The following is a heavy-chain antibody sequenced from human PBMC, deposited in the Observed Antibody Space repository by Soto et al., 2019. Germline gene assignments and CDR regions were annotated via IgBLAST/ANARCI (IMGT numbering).Heavy chain of an antibody. D-gene: IGHD3-9*01. V-gene: IGHV4-59*01. J-gene: IGHJ4*02. CDR2: IYYSGST. CDR3: AKTPFSLTLGTVLHYFDS. CDR1: GVTISSYG. Sequence: SEPLPHPWPVTGVTISSYGLRLIRQPPGKGLEWIGYIYYSGSTNYNPSLKSRVTISVDTSKNQLSLNLTSVTAADTAVYYCAKTPFSLTLGTVLHYFDSWGQGTLVTVSS.